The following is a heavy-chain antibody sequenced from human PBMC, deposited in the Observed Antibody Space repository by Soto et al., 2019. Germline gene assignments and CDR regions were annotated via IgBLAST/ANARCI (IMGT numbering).Heavy chain of an antibody. J-gene: IGHJ4*02. CDR2: IYYTGST. Sequence: KTSETLSLTCSVSGASIRSGGYYWSWLRQSPGKGLEWIGHIYYTGSTFYSPSLKSRLTISLDTSKNQFSLDLRSVTAADTAMYYCARIEMASIMWGRGTLVTVSS. CDR1: GASIRSGGYY. D-gene: IGHD3-16*01. CDR3: ARIEMASIM. V-gene: IGHV4-31*03.